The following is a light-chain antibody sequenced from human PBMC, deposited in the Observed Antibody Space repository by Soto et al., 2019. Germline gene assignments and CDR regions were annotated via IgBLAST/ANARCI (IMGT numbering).Light chain of an antibody. V-gene: IGLV6-57*01. Sequence: NFMLTQPHSVSESPGKTVIISCTRSSGSIASNYVQWYQQRPGSSPTTVIYEDSQRPSGVPDRFSGSIDSSSNSASLTIPGLETEDEADYFCQSYDATNQVFGGGTKLTVL. CDR1: SGSIASNY. CDR3: QSYDATNQV. CDR2: EDS. J-gene: IGLJ3*02.